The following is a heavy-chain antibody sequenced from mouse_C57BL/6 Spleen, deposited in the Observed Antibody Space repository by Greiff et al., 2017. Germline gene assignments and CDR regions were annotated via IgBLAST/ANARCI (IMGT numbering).Heavy chain of an antibody. Sequence: EVQLQQSGAELVKPGASVKLSCTASGFTFTDYYMHWVKQRPEQGLEWIGGIYPENGDTKYAPKFQGKATITADTSSNTAYLQLSSLTSEDSAVYYCALDGYCVGYFDVWGTGTTVTVSS. CDR3: ALDGYCVGYFDV. V-gene: IGHV14-2*01. CDR1: GFTFTDYY. D-gene: IGHD2-3*01. CDR2: IYPENGDT. J-gene: IGHJ1*03.